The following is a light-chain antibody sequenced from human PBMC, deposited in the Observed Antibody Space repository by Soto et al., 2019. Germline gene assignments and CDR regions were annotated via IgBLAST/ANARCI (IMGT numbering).Light chain of an antibody. J-gene: IGKJ1*01. CDR2: GAS. V-gene: IGKV3-20*01. CDR1: QSLTSSY. Sequence: EIVLTQTPGTLSLSPGAGAPLSCRARQSLTSSYLAWYQQKPGQAPRLLVCGASSRATGIPDRFSGTGSGTDFTLTISRLEPEDFAVYYCQQYGSSPRTFGLGTKVDIK. CDR3: QQYGSSPRT.